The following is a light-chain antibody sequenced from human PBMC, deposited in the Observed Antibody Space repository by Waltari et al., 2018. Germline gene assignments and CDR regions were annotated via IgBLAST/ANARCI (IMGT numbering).Light chain of an antibody. Sequence: EIVMTQSPATLSVSPGETVTLSCRASQSVRTNLGWYQQRPGQPPRLLIYGASTRAISIPARFSGSGSGTEFTLTISSLQSDDVGVYYCQQYNIWAPDTFGQGTKLEIK. CDR3: QQYNIWAPDT. CDR2: GAS. J-gene: IGKJ2*01. V-gene: IGKV3-15*01. CDR1: QSVRTN.